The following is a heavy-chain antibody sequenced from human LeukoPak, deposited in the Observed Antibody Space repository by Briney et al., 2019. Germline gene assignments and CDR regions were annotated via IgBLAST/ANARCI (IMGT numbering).Heavy chain of an antibody. CDR3: ALSPGYCSSTSCYAFDY. CDR2: INSDGSST. CDR1: GFTFSSYW. D-gene: IGHD2-2*01. V-gene: IGHV3-74*01. J-gene: IGHJ4*02. Sequence: GGSLRLSCAASGFTFSSYWMHWVRQAPGKGLVWVSRINSDGSSTSYADSVKGRFTISRDNAKNTLYLQMNSLRAEDTAVYYCALSPGYCSSTSCYAFDYWGQGNLVTVSS.